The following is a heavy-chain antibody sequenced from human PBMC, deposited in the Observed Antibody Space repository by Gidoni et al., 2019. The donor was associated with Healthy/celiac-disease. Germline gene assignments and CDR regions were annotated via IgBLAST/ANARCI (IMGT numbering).Heavy chain of an antibody. CDR1: GFPFDDYA. V-gene: IGHV3-9*01. CDR3: AKDIGSSSLHYYYGMDV. D-gene: IGHD6-6*01. Sequence: EVQLVESGGGLVQPGRSLRLSCAASGFPFDDYAMHWVRQAPGKGLEWVSGISWNSGSIGYADSVKGRFTISRDNAKNSLYLQMNSLRAEDTALYYCAKDIGSSSLHYYYGMDVWGQGTTVTVSS. CDR2: ISWNSGSI. J-gene: IGHJ6*02.